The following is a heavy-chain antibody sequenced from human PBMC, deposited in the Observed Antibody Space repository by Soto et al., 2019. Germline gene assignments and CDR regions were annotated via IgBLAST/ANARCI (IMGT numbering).Heavy chain of an antibody. CDR1: GGSISSSSYY. D-gene: IGHD1-26*01. J-gene: IGHJ6*02. Sequence: SETLSLTCTVSGGSISSSSYYWGWIRQPPGKGLEWIGSIYYSGSTYYNPSLKSRVTISVDTSKNQFSLKLSFVTAADTAVYYCARLGPLPDYGGSYYFPRYGMDVWGQGTTVTVSS. CDR3: ARLGPLPDYGGSYYFPRYGMDV. V-gene: IGHV4-39*01. CDR2: IYYSGST.